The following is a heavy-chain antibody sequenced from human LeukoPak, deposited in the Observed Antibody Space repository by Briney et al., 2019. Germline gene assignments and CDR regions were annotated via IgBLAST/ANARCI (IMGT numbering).Heavy chain of an antibody. J-gene: IGHJ6*02. D-gene: IGHD4-11*01. CDR2: IDWDDDK. V-gene: IGHV2-70*11. CDR3: ARIGYSNYDYYYYGMDV. CDR1: GFSLSTSGMC. Sequence: SGPTLVKPTQTLTLTCTFSGFSLSTSGMCVSWIRQPPGKALEWLARIDWDDDKYYSTSLKTRLTISKGTSKNQVVLTMTNMDPVDTATYYCARIGYSNYDYYYYGMDVWGQGTTVTVSS.